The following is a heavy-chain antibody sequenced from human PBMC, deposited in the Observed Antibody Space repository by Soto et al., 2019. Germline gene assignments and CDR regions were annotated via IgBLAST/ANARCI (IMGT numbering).Heavy chain of an antibody. J-gene: IGHJ4*02. CDR3: ARDPTAMVSGYYFDY. V-gene: IGHV3-33*01. CDR1: GFTFSSYG. Sequence: GGSLRLSCAASGFTFSSYGMHWVRQAPGKGLEWVAVIWYDGSNKYYADSVKGRFTISRDNSKNTLYLQMNSLRAEDTAVYYCARDPTAMVSGYYFDYWGQGTLVTVSS. D-gene: IGHD5-18*01. CDR2: IWYDGSNK.